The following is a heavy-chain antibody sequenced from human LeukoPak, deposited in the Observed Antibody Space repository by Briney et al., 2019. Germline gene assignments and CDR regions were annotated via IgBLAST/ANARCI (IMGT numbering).Heavy chain of an antibody. J-gene: IGHJ4*02. V-gene: IGHV1-46*01. Sequence: ASVKVSCKASGYTFTSYYIHWVRQAPGQGLEWMGIINPSGGSTSYAQKFQGRVTMTRDTSTSTVYMELSSLRSVDTAVYYCARDGPVDFDYWGQGTLVTVFS. CDR3: ARDGPVDFDY. CDR1: GYTFTSYY. CDR2: INPSGGST.